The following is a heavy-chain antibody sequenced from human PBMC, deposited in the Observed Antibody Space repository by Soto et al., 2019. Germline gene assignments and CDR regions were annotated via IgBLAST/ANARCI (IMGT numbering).Heavy chain of an antibody. V-gene: IGHV3-53*04. CDR3: ARDGPYYYASRMDV. CDR2: LHSGGDT. CDR1: GIPASSTY. D-gene: IGHD3-10*01. Sequence: EVQLVESGGGLVQPGGSLRFSCIASGIPASSTYMPWVRQAPGRGLEWVSVLHSGGDTYYANALKGRFPISRHVSTNTLFLQMNSLTAEDTAVYYCARDGPYYYASRMDVWGQGTTGTVSS. J-gene: IGHJ6*02.